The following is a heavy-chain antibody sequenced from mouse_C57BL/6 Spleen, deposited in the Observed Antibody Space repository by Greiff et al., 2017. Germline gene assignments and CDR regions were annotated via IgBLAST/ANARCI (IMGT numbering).Heavy chain of an antibody. CDR2: IYPGSGNT. V-gene: IGHV1-76*01. CDR1: GYTFTDYY. Sequence: VKLQESGAELVRPGASVKLSCKASGYTFTDYYINWVKQRPGQGLEWIARIYPGSGNTYYNEKFKGKATLTAEKSSSTAYMQLSSLTSEDSAVYFCARSAEFITTVVAHFDYWGQGTTLTVSS. CDR3: ARSAEFITTVVAHFDY. D-gene: IGHD1-1*01. J-gene: IGHJ2*01.